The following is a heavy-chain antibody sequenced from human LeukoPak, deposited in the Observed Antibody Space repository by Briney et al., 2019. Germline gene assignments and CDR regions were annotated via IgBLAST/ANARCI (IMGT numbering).Heavy chain of an antibody. D-gene: IGHD3-3*02. Sequence: PGGPLRLSCAASGFTVSTNYMNWVRQAPGKGLEWVSILYSGSSTYYADSVEGRFTISRDISKNTLFLQMNDLRAEDTAVYYCARVGDHFHWYLDLWGRGTLVTVSS. CDR3: ARVGDHFHWYLDL. V-gene: IGHV3-53*01. J-gene: IGHJ2*01. CDR2: LYSGSST. CDR1: GFTVSTNY.